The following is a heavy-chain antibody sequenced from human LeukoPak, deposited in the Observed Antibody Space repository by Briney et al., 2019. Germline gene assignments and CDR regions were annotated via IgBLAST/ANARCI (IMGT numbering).Heavy chain of an antibody. CDR2: IYYSGST. V-gene: IGHV4-59*12. Sequence: SETLSLTCTVSGGSISSYYWSWIRQPPGKGLEWIGYIYYSGSTNYNPSLKSRVTISVDTSKNQFSLKLSSVTAADTAVYYCARGEAAMVPFDYWGREPWSPSPQ. CDR3: ARGEAAMVPFDY. CDR1: GGSISSYY. J-gene: IGHJ4*02. D-gene: IGHD5-18*01.